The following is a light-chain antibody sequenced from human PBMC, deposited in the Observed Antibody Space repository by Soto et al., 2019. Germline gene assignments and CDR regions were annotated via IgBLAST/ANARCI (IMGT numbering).Light chain of an antibody. V-gene: IGKV1-6*01. Sequence: AIQMTQSPSSLSASVGDRVTITCRASQGIGRDLAWYQQKPGKAPNLLIYGASTLQSGVPSRFSGSGSGTDFTLTISSLQPEDFATYYCLQDYNLLTFGGGTKVEIK. CDR1: QGIGRD. J-gene: IGKJ4*01. CDR3: LQDYNLLT. CDR2: GAS.